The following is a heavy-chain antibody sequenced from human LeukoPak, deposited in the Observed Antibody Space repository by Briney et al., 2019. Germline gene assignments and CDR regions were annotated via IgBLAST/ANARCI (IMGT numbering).Heavy chain of an antibody. CDR2: ISYDGRNK. D-gene: IGHD3-10*01. J-gene: IGHJ6*03. Sequence: GGSLRLSCAASGFTFSTYGMHWVRQAPGKGLEWVAVISYDGRNKYFADSVKGRFTISRDNSKNTLYLQMNSLGAEDTAVYYCARDAFTMVRGVHYYMDVWGKGTTVTVSS. CDR1: GFTFSTYG. CDR3: ARDAFTMVRGVHYYMDV. V-gene: IGHV3-30*03.